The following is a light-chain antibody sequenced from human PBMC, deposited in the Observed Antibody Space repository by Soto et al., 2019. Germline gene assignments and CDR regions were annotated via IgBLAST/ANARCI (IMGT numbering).Light chain of an antibody. J-gene: IGKJ1*01. CDR3: QQHNSYPRT. CDR2: AAS. V-gene: IGKV1-9*01. CDR1: HGISSY. Sequence: DIHFTQSPSSLSASVGDRVTITCRASHGISSYLAWYQQKPGKAPKLLIYAASTLQSGVPSRFSGSGSGTEFTLTISSLQPDDFATYYCQQHNSYPRTFGQGTKVDIK.